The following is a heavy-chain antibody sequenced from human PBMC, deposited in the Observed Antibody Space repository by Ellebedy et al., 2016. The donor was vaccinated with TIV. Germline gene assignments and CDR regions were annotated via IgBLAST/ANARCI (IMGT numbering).Heavy chain of an antibody. CDR2: VYYTGRT. CDR3: ARWFGELLYVRWFDA. CDR1: GGSLSRSSSY. V-gene: IGHV4-39*01. Sequence: SETLSLTCTVSGGSLSRSSSYWGWIRQSPQKGLHWIGSVYYTGRTFYTPSLKSRVTISVDTSKSQFSLRLTSVTAADTAVYYCARWFGELLYVRWFDAWGQGSLVTVSS. J-gene: IGHJ5*02. D-gene: IGHD3-10*01.